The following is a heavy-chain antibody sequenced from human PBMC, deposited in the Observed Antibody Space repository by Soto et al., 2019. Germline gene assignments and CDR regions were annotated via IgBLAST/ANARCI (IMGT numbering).Heavy chain of an antibody. Sequence: PSETLSLTCAVYGGSFSGYYWSWIRQPPGKGLEWIGEINHSGSTNYNPSLKSRVTISVDTSKNQFSLKLSSVTAADTAVYYCARGRRSGYSYGYHQIYYFDYWGQGTLVTVSS. CDR1: GGSFSGYY. CDR3: ARGRRSGYSYGYHQIYYFDY. J-gene: IGHJ4*02. CDR2: INHSGST. V-gene: IGHV4-34*01. D-gene: IGHD5-18*01.